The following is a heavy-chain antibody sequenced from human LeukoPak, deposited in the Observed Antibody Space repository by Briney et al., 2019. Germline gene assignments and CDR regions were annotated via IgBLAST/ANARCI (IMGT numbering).Heavy chain of an antibody. CDR1: GFTVSSNY. D-gene: IGHD3-9*01. CDR2: IRYDGSTK. J-gene: IGHJ4*02. CDR3: AKGSPYYDILTLPQD. Sequence: GGSLRLSCAASGFTVSSNYMSWVRQAPGKGLEWVAYIRYDGSTKYYADSVKGRFTISRDNSKNTLYLQMNSLRTEDTAVYYCAKGSPYYDILTLPQDWGQGTLVTVSS. V-gene: IGHV3-30*02.